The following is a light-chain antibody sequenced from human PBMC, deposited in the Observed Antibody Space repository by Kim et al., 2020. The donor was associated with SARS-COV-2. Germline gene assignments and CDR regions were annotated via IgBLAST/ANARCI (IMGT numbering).Light chain of an antibody. CDR3: CSYAGSSTWV. V-gene: IGLV2-23*02. CDR2: QVT. J-gene: IGLJ3*02. Sequence: QSALTQPASVSGSPGQSITISCTGTSSDVGTYNLVSWYQQHPGKAPKLMIYQVTKRPSGVSNRFSGSMSGNTAPLTVSGLQAEDEADYYCCSYAGSSTWVFGGGTQLTVL. CDR1: SSDVGTYNL.